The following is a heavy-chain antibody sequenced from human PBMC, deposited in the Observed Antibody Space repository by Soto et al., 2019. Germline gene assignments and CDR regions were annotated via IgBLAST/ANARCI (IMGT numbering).Heavy chain of an antibody. CDR3: ARGKVATIEGDYYYGMDV. CDR2: TYYRSKWYN. J-gene: IGHJ6*02. CDR1: GDSVSSNSAA. Sequence: SQTLSLTCAISGDSVSSNSAAWNWIRQSPSRGLEWLGRTYYRSKWYNDYAVSVKSRITINPDTSKNQFSLQLNSVTPEDTAVYYCARGKVATIEGDYYYGMDVWGQGTTVTVSS. D-gene: IGHD5-12*01. V-gene: IGHV6-1*01.